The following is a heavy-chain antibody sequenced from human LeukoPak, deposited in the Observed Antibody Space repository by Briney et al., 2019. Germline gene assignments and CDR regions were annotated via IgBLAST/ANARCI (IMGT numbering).Heavy chain of an antibody. CDR2: ISSGSGYI. CDR3: AREGGGIDY. V-gene: IGHV3-21*01. J-gene: IGHJ4*02. CDR1: GFTFRTYK. Sequence: GGSLRLSCAASGFTFRTYKMNWVRRAPGEGLEWVSSISSGSGYIYYADSVKRRFIIPRDNAKPSLYLQMNRLRAEDTAVYYCAREGGGIDYWGQGTLVTVSS. D-gene: IGHD1-1*01.